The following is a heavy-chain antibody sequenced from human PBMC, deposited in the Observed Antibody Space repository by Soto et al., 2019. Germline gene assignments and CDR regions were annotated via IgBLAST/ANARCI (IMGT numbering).Heavy chain of an antibody. CDR1: GGTFSSYA. CDR3: AVTQVCSGTSCPPNFYYYYGMDV. J-gene: IGHJ6*02. CDR2: IIPIFGIA. Sequence: QVQLVQSGAEVKKPGSSVKVSCKASGGTFSSYAISWARQAPGQGLEWMGGIIPIFGIANYAQKFQGRGTLNADESTSTAYMALSSLRSEDTAVYYCAVTQVCSGTSCPPNFYYYYGMDVWGQGTTVTVSS. D-gene: IGHD2-2*01. V-gene: IGHV1-69*01.